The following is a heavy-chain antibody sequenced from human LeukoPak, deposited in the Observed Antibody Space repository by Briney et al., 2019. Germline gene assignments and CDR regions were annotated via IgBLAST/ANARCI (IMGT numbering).Heavy chain of an antibody. CDR2: IYTSGST. J-gene: IGHJ5*02. Sequence: SETLSLTCTVSGGSISSYYWSWIRQPPGKGLEWIGYIYTSGSTNYNPSLKSRVTMSVDTSKNQFSLKLSSVTAADTAVYYCAREDVVVPAAIVWFDPWGQGTLVTVSS. CDR3: AREDVVVPAAIVWFDP. V-gene: IGHV4-4*08. CDR1: GGSISSYY. D-gene: IGHD2-2*01.